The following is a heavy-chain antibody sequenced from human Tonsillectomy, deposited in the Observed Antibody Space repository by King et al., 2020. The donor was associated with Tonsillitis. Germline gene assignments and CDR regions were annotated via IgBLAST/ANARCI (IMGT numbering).Heavy chain of an antibody. CDR2: IYASGSP. CDR3: AREDYYDSSGYDGI. CDR1: GVSISSSC. J-gene: IGHJ3*02. Sequence: VQLQESGPGLVKPSETLSLTCTVSGVSISSSCWNWIRQPAGKGLQGMGRIYASGSPNYNPSLKSRLTMSVYTSKNQVSLKLRSVTAADTVVYYCAREDYYDSSGYDGIWGQGTMVTVSS. D-gene: IGHD3-22*01. V-gene: IGHV4-4*07.